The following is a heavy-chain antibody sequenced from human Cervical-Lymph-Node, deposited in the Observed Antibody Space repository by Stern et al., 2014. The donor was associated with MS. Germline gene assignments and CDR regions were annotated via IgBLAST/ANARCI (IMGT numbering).Heavy chain of an antibody. J-gene: IGHJ4*02. D-gene: IGHD4-17*01. Sequence: QVQLGQSGAEVKKPGASVKLSCTASGDILSNFSIHWVRQAPGQGLVWMGMINPNGGRTTYALRFQGRVTMTRDTSTTTVYMELSSLRSEDTRFYYCARPLPYANWGQGTLVTVSS. CDR3: ARPLPYAN. V-gene: IGHV1-46*01. CDR2: INPNGGRT. CDR1: GDILSNFS.